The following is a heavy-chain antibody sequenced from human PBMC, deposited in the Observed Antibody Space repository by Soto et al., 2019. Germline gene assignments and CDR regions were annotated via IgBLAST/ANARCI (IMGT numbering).Heavy chain of an antibody. CDR1: GGSISSSNW. D-gene: IGHD3-10*01. J-gene: IGHJ4*02. V-gene: IGHV4-4*03. CDR2: IYHSGST. Sequence: PETLSLTCAVSGGSISSSNWWSLVRQPPGKGLEWIGEIYHSGSTNYNPSLKSRVTISVDKSKNQFSLKLSSVTAADTAVYYCAREVRWFGELLEYYFDYWGQGTLVTVSS. CDR3: AREVRWFGELLEYYFDY.